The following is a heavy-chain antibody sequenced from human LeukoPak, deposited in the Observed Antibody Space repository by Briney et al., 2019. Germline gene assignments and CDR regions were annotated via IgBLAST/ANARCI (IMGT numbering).Heavy chain of an antibody. V-gene: IGHV4-61*02. Sequence: PSETLSLTCTVSGGSISSGSYYWSWIRQPAGKGLEWIGRIYTSGSTNYNPSLKSRVTISVDTSKNQFSLKLSSVTAADTAVYYCARAGYASSWYAQFPFSFDSWGHGALVTVSS. J-gene: IGHJ4*01. CDR2: IYTSGST. CDR1: GGSISSGSYY. D-gene: IGHD2-2*03. CDR3: ARAGYASSWYAQFPFSFDS.